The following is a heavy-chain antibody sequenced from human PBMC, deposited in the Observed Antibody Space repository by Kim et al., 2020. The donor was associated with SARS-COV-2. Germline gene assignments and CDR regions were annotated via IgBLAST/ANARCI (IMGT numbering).Heavy chain of an antibody. Sequence: SETLSLTCSVSGGSISISTYCGGWIRQPPGKGLEWIGTICHDGRALYNPSLKSRATMSMDTSKNDFSLKLESVMAADSAMYYCAREKDYFGESDWGQGTLVTVSS. J-gene: IGHJ1*01. V-gene: IGHV4-39*02. CDR1: GGSISISTYC. CDR2: ICHDGRA. CDR3: AREKDYFGESD. D-gene: IGHD3-10*01.